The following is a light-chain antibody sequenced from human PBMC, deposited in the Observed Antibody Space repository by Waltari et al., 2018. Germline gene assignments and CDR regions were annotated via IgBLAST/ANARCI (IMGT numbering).Light chain of an antibody. CDR2: YDS. CDR3: QVWDSSSDPRGV. J-gene: IGLJ3*02. CDR1: NIGSKS. V-gene: IGLV3-21*04. Sequence: SYVLTQPPSVSVAPGKTARITCGGNNIGSKSVHWYQQKPGQAPVLVIYYDSDRPSGSPGRFSGSNSGNTATLTISRVEAGDEADYYCQVWDSSSDPRGVFGGGTKLTVL.